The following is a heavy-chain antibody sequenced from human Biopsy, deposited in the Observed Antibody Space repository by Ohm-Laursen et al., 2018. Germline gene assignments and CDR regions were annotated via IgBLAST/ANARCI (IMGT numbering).Heavy chain of an antibody. CDR3: ARELGDFWGGRQFDF. CDR2: IDPKSGGT. D-gene: IGHD3-3*01. J-gene: IGHJ5*01. V-gene: IGHV1-2*02. Sequence: GASVKVSCKASGGPSSNYASSWVRQAPGQGLEWMGWIDPKSGGTNYAQKFQGRVTMTRDTSISTTYMELRRLTSDDTAVFYCARELGDFWGGRQFDFWGQGTLVTVSS. CDR1: GGPSSNYA.